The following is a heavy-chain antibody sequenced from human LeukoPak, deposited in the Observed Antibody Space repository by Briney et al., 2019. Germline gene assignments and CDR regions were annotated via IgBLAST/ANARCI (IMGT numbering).Heavy chain of an antibody. J-gene: IGHJ3*02. CDR1: GFTFSNYA. V-gene: IGHV3-21*01. CDR3: ARTRDGYNYDGFDI. Sequence: GGSLRLSCAASGFTFSNYAMNWVRQAPGKGLEWVSSISTSSTFVYSAASVKGRFTISRDNAKNSLYLQMNSLRAEDTAVYYCARTRDGYNYDGFDIWGQGTMVTVSS. CDR2: ISTSSTFV. D-gene: IGHD5-24*01.